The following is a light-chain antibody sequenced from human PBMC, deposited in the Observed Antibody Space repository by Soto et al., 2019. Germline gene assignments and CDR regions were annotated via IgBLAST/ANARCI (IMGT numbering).Light chain of an antibody. CDR1: SSDVGCYIY. CDR3: TSYTSGSTIYV. Sequence: QSVLTQPASVSGAPGQAITISCTGTSSDVGCYIYVSWYQQHAGKAPKLIIYEVNNRPSGVSNRFSGSKSGNTASLTISGLQAEDEADYYCTSYTSGSTIYVFGTGTKVTVL. CDR2: EVN. V-gene: IGLV2-14*01. J-gene: IGLJ1*01.